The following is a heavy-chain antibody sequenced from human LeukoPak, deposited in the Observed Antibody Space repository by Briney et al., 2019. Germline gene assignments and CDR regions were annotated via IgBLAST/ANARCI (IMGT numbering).Heavy chain of an antibody. V-gene: IGHV4-39*01. Sequence: PSETLSLTCTVSGASISSTNNFWGWIRQTPGRGLEWIATIYYSVSTYYNPSLKSRVTISVDTSKNQFSLKLSSVTAADTAVYYCARHGGSSGYYDLFDYWGQGTLVTVSS. CDR1: GASISSTNNF. CDR3: ARHGGSSGYYDLFDY. J-gene: IGHJ4*02. CDR2: IYYSVST. D-gene: IGHD3-22*01.